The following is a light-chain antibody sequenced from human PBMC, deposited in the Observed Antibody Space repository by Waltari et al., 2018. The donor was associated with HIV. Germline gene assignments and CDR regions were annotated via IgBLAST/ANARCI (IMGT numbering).Light chain of an antibody. Sequence: DIQMTKSPSSLSASLGDRVIITCQASQHITNNLNWYQHKPGKAPKLLIYDASNLESGVPSRFSGSGSGTHFTFTISSLQPEDNAGYFCQQYMNVPYTFGQGTKLEIK. CDR1: QHITNN. CDR3: QQYMNVPYT. CDR2: DAS. J-gene: IGKJ2*01. V-gene: IGKV1-33*01.